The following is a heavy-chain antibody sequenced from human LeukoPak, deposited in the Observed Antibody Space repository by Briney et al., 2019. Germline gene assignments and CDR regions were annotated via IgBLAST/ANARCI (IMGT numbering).Heavy chain of an antibody. J-gene: IGHJ4*02. V-gene: IGHV1-2*02. CDR3: ARDAPRIAAAGHGDY. CDR1: GCSFHGYY. CDR2: VNPNSGAT. Sequence: ASVPVSCKASGCSFHGYYLLWVRLAPGPGLEWTGWVNPNSGATNYAQKFQGRVTMTRDTSISTAYMELSRLRSDDTAVYYCARDAPRIAAAGHGDYWGQGTLVTVSS. D-gene: IGHD6-13*01.